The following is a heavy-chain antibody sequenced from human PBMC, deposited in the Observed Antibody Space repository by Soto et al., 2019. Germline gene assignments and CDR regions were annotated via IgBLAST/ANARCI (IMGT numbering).Heavy chain of an antibody. D-gene: IGHD6-13*01. V-gene: IGHV3-30*03. CDR2: ISYDGSHK. Sequence: QVQVVESGGGVVQPGRSLRLSCVASGFSFSHYGMQWVRQAPGKGLGWVAVISYDGSHKYYGESVTGRFTISRDNSKNTLYLQMNSLRTDDTALYFCARDREREQLGYYGVDVWGQGTTVAVSS. J-gene: IGHJ6*02. CDR3: ARDREREQLGYYGVDV. CDR1: GFSFSHYG.